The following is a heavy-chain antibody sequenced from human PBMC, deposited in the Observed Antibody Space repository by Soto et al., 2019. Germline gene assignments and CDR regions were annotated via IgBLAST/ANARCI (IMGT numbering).Heavy chain of an antibody. J-gene: IGHJ4*02. CDR2: ISGSGGST. CDR3: AKVVWFGAKNYFDY. V-gene: IGHV3-23*01. Sequence: GGSLRLSCAASGFTFSSYAMSWVRQAPGKGLEWVSAISGSGGSTYYADSVKGRFTNSRHNSKNTLYLQINNQRAEYTDVYYFAKVVWFGAKNYFDYWGQGTLVTVSS. CDR1: GFTFSSYA. D-gene: IGHD3-10*01.